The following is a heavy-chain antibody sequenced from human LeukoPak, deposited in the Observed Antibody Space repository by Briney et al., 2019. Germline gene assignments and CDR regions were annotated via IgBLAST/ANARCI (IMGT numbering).Heavy chain of an antibody. Sequence: GEALKISCKGSGYSFTSYWISWVRQMPGKGLEWMGRIDPSDSYTNYSPSFQGHVTISADKSISTAYLQWSSLKASDTAMYYCARHPHSSGWYSDYWGQGTLVTVSS. CDR2: IDPSDSYT. D-gene: IGHD6-19*01. CDR3: ARHPHSSGWYSDY. V-gene: IGHV5-10-1*01. J-gene: IGHJ4*02. CDR1: GYSFTSYW.